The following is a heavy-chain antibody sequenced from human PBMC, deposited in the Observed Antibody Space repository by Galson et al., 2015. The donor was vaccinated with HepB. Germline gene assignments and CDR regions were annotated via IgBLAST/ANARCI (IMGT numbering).Heavy chain of an antibody. V-gene: IGHV3-64D*06. CDR2: ISSNGGST. D-gene: IGHD3-16*01. J-gene: IGHJ2*01. Sequence: SLRLSCAASGFTFSSYAMHWVRQAPGKGLEYVSAISSNGGSTYYADSVKGRFTISRDNSKNTLYLQMSSLRAEDTAVYYCVNVKSYGGARLDWYFDLWGRGTLVTVSS. CDR3: VNVKSYGGARLDWYFDL. CDR1: GFTFSSYA.